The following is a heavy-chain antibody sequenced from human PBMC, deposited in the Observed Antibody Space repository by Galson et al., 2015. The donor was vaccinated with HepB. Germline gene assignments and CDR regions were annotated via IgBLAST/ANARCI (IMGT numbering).Heavy chain of an antibody. CDR3: ARAGYGDCFDY. Sequence: SLRLSCAASGFTFSSYWMHWVRQAPGKGLVWVSRINSDGSSTSYADSVKGRFTISRDNAKNTLYLQMNSLRAEDTAVYYCARAGYGDCFDYWGQGTLVTVSS. D-gene: IGHD4-17*01. CDR2: INSDGSST. V-gene: IGHV3-74*01. CDR1: GFTFSSYW. J-gene: IGHJ4*02.